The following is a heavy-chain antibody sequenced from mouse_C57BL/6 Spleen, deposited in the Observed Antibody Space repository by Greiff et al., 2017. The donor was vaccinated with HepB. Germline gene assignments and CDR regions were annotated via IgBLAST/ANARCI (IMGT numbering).Heavy chain of an antibody. V-gene: IGHV1-64*01. Sequence: QVQLQQPGAELVKPGASVKLSCKASGYTFTSYWMHWVKQRPGQGLEWIGMIHPNSGSTNYNEKFKSKATLTVDKSSSTAYRQLSSLTSEDSAVYYCARSGSSYDWYFDVWGTGTTVTVSS. J-gene: IGHJ1*03. D-gene: IGHD1-1*01. CDR3: ARSGSSYDWYFDV. CDR1: GYTFTSYW. CDR2: IHPNSGST.